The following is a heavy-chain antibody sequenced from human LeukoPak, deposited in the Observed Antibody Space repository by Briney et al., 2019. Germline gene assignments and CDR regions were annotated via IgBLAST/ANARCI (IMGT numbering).Heavy chain of an antibody. J-gene: IGHJ3*02. Sequence: PSDTLSLTCTVSGGSISSGDYYWRWIRQPPGKGLEWIEYIYYSGSTYYNPSLKSRVTISVDTSKNQFSLKLSSVTAADTAVYYCARAYYDSSGYYPDAFDIWGQGTMVTVSS. CDR1: GGSISSGDYY. D-gene: IGHD3-22*01. CDR2: IYYSGST. CDR3: ARAYYDSSGYYPDAFDI. V-gene: IGHV4-30-4*02.